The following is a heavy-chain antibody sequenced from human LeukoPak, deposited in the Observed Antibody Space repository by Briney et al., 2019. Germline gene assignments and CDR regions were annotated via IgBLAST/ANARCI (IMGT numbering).Heavy chain of an antibody. Sequence: GGSLRLSCAASGFTFSSYAMSWVRQAPGKGLEWVSAISGSGGSTYYADSVKGRFTISRDNSKNTLYLQMNSLRAEDTAVYYCATDALKYDSSGYWAENDYWGQGTLVTVSS. V-gene: IGHV3-23*01. CDR2: ISGSGGST. J-gene: IGHJ4*02. D-gene: IGHD3-22*01. CDR1: GFTFSSYA. CDR3: ATDALKYDSSGYWAENDY.